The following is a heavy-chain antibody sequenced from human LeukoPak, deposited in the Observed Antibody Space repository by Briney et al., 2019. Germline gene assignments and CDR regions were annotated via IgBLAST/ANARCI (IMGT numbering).Heavy chain of an antibody. D-gene: IGHD1-26*01. CDR1: GFTFSSYW. CDR2: INTDGSSR. J-gene: IGHJ4*02. Sequence: PGGSLRLSCAAAGFTFSSYWMHWVRQAPGKGLVWVSRINTDGSSRIYADSVKGRFTISRDNAKNTLYLQMNSLRAEDTAVYACARGNEWAFHYWAQGALVSVCS. CDR3: ARGNEWAFHY. V-gene: IGHV3-74*01.